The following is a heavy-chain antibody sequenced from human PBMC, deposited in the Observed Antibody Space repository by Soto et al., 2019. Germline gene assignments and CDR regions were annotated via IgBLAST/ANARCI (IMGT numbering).Heavy chain of an antibody. D-gene: IGHD2-15*01. CDR1: GFTFADHG. J-gene: IGHJ4*02. Sequence: PGGSLRLSCTTSGFTFADHGMSWVRQAPGKGPDWLGFIRSGRYGATTEYAASVKGRFTVSRDDSKNVAYLQLNNLDTEDTGVYYCTRAPLRCSGGSCYSADSWGRGTQVTVSS. V-gene: IGHV3-49*04. CDR2: IRSGRYGATT. CDR3: TRAPLRCSGGSCYSADS.